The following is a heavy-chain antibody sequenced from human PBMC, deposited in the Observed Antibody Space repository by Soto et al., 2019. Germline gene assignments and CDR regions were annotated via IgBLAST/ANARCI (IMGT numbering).Heavy chain of an antibody. CDR1: GGSISSGDYY. D-gene: IGHD3-22*01. Sequence: SETLSLTCTVSGGSISSGDYYWSWIRQPPGQGLEWIGYIYYSGSTYYNPSLKSRVTISVDTSKNQFSLKLSSVTAADTAVYYCARDRGHKYYYDSSGDAFDIWGQGTMVTVSS. J-gene: IGHJ3*02. CDR3: ARDRGHKYYYDSSGDAFDI. V-gene: IGHV4-30-4*01. CDR2: IYYSGST.